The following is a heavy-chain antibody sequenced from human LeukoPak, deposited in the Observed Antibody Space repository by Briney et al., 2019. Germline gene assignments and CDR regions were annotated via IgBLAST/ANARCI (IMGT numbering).Heavy chain of an antibody. CDR1: GYSLNTFW. CDR3: ARLIYYGSGKTYFFDS. D-gene: IGHD3-10*01. V-gene: IGHV5-51*01. J-gene: IGHJ4*02. CDR2: IYPSDSET. Sequence: GESLKISCKGSGYSLNTFWIGWVRQTPETGLEWMGNIYPSDSETKYKPSFQGQVTISVDKSISTAYLRLSSLKASDTAIYYCARLIYYGSGKTYFFDSWGQGTLLTVSS.